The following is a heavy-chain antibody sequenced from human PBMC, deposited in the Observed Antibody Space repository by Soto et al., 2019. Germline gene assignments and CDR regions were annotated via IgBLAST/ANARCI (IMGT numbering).Heavy chain of an antibody. D-gene: IGHD2-21*02. CDR2: IYTGGNT. Sequence: PSETLSLTCNVSGRSMISYYWSWIRQPAGKGLEWIGRIYTGGNTNYNPSLKSRVTMSVDTSKSQFSLSLTSVTAADTAVYYCAREGGDRHFFFDSWGQGTLVTVSS. CDR1: GRSMISYY. J-gene: IGHJ4*02. V-gene: IGHV4-4*07. CDR3: AREGGDRHFFFDS.